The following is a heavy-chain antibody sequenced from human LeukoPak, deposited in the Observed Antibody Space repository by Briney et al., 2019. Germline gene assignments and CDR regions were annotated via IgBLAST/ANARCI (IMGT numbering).Heavy chain of an antibody. J-gene: IGHJ6*03. V-gene: IGHV1-8*01. CDR2: MNPNSGNT. Sequence: ASVKVSCKASGYTFTSYDINWVRQATGQGLEWMGWMNPNSGNTGYAQKFQGRVTMTRNTSISTAYMELSSLRSDDTAVYYCAREGSDDILTGYYNYYYMDVWGKGTTVTVSS. CDR3: AREGSDDILTGYYNYYYMDV. CDR1: GYTFTSYD. D-gene: IGHD3-9*01.